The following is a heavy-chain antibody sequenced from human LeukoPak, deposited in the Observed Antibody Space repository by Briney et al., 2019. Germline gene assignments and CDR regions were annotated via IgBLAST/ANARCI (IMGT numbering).Heavy chain of an antibody. Sequence: GGSLRLSCAASGFTFSSYAMHWVRQAPGKGLEWVAVISYDGSNKYYADSVKGRFTISRDNSKNSLYLQMNSLRVDDSAVYYCATRPSGLLATTKKYFDYWGQGSLVTVSS. CDR1: GFTFSSYA. CDR2: ISYDGSNK. CDR3: ATRPSGLLATTKKYFDY. V-gene: IGHV3-30*04. J-gene: IGHJ4*02. D-gene: IGHD5-24*01.